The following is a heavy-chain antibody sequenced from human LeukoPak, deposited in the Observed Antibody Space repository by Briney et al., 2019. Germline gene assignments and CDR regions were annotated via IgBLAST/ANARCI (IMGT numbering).Heavy chain of an antibody. V-gene: IGHV3-20*04. D-gene: IGHD3-22*01. CDR3: ARDLGQYYDTSDNWFDP. J-gene: IGHJ5*02. CDR1: GFTFDDYG. CDR2: INWNGDST. Sequence: PGGSLRLSCAASGFTFDDYGMSWVRQAPGKGLEWVSTINWNGDSTGYADSVKGRFTIARDNAKNTLNLQMNSLRAEETAVYYCARDLGQYYDTSDNWFDPWGQGTLVTVSS.